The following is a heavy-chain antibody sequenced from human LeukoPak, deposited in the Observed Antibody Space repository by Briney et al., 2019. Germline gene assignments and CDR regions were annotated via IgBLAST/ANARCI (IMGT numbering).Heavy chain of an antibody. J-gene: IGHJ3*02. CDR2: VSYDGSNK. CDR3: AFHYFDSSGPDAFDI. V-gene: IGHV3-30-3*01. D-gene: IGHD3-22*01. CDR1: GFTFSTYG. Sequence: PGGSLRLSCAASGFTFSTYGMHWVRQAPGKGLEWLAAVSYDGSNKYYTDSVKGRFTLSRDNSKNILYLQMNSLRAEDTAVYYCAFHYFDSSGPDAFDIWGQGTMVTVSS.